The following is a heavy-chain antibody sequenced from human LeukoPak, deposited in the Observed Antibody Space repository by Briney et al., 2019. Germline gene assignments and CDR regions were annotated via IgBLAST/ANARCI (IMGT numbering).Heavy chain of an antibody. CDR2: INPNSGGT. J-gene: IGHJ5*02. Sequence: ASVKVSCKASGYTFTSYYMHWVRQAPGQGLEWMGWINPNSGGTNYAQKFQGWVTMTRDTSISTAYMELSRLRSDDTAVYYCARGKRGYYDSSGYFNWFDPWGQGTLVTVSS. V-gene: IGHV1-2*04. CDR3: ARGKRGYYDSSGYFNWFDP. D-gene: IGHD3-22*01. CDR1: GYTFTSYY.